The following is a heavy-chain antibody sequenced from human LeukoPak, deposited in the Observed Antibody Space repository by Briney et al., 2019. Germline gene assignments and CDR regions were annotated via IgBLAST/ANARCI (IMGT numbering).Heavy chain of an antibody. V-gene: IGHV3-30*03. CDR1: GFTFSNYG. D-gene: IGHD1-1*01. Sequence: GTSLRLSCAASGFTFSNYGMHWVRQAPGKGLEWVAVISYHGTSKYYADSVKGRFTISRDISRNTLYLQMDSLRAEDTAVYYCARAGPNDHRFDYWGQGTLVTVSS. CDR2: ISYHGTSK. CDR3: ARAGPNDHRFDY. J-gene: IGHJ4*02.